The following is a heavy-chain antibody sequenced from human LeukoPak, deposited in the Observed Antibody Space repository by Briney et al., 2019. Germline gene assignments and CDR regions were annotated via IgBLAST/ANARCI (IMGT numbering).Heavy chain of an antibody. D-gene: IGHD6-13*01. CDR2: ISWNSGSI. CDR3: ASSWYLNY. J-gene: IGHJ4*02. Sequence: GGSLRLSCAASGFTFDDYAMHWVRQAPGKGLEWVSGISWNSGSIGYTDYVKGRFTISRDNAQNSLYLQMNSLSAEDTALYYCASSWYLNYWGQGTLVTVSS. CDR1: GFTFDDYA. V-gene: IGHV3-9*01.